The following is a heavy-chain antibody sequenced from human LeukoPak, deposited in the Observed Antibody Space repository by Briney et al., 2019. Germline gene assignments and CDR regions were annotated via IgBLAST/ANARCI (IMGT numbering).Heavy chain of an antibody. CDR1: GYTFTGYH. CDR2: INPNSGGT. CDR3: ARDKQGYYYDSSAYYSLDY. Sequence: VASVKVSCKASGYTFTGYHMHWVRQAPGQGLEWMGWINPNSGGTNYAQKFQGRVTMTRDTSISTAYMELSRLRSDDTAVYYCARDKQGYYYDSSAYYSLDYWGQGTLVTVSS. V-gene: IGHV1-2*02. J-gene: IGHJ4*02. D-gene: IGHD3-22*01.